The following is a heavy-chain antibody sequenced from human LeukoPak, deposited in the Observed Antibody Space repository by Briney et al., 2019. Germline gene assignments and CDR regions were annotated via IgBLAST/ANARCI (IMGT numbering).Heavy chain of an antibody. D-gene: IGHD3-16*01. CDR1: GYTFTSYD. J-gene: IGHJ6*03. CDR3: ARGVKYYDYVWGSSSGFDYYYYMDV. Sequence: ASVKVSCKASGYTFTSYDINWVRQATGQGLEWMGWMNPNSGNTGYAQKFQGRVTITRNTSISTAYMEPSSLRSEDTAVYYCARGVKYYDYVWGSSSGFDYYYYMDVRGKGTTVTVSS. CDR2: MNPNSGNT. V-gene: IGHV1-8*03.